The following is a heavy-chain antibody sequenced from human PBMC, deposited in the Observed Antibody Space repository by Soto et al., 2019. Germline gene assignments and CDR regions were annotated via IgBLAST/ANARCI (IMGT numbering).Heavy chain of an antibody. Sequence: GGSLRLSCAASGFTFSSYGMHWVRQAPGKGLEWVAVIWYDGSNKYYADSVKGRFTISRDNSKNTLYLQMNSLRAEDTAVYYCAKDRNYWAPGGYYYYGMDVWGQGTTVTVSS. J-gene: IGHJ6*02. CDR1: GFTFSSYG. CDR2: IWYDGSNK. V-gene: IGHV3-33*06. D-gene: IGHD1-7*01. CDR3: AKDRNYWAPGGYYYYGMDV.